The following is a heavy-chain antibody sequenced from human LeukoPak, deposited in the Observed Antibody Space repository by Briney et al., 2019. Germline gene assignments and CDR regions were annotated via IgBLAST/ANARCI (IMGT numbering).Heavy chain of an antibody. CDR2: IHYSGST. J-gene: IGHJ4*02. V-gene: IGHV4-38-2*02. CDR1: GYSISSGYY. D-gene: IGHD5-18*01. CDR3: ARDEGRGYSYGLAY. Sequence: SETLSLTCTVSGYSISSGYYWGWIRLPPGKGLEWIGSIHYSGSTNYNPSLKSRVTISVDTSKNQFSLKLSSVTAADTAVYYCARDEGRGYSYGLAYWGQGTLVTVSS.